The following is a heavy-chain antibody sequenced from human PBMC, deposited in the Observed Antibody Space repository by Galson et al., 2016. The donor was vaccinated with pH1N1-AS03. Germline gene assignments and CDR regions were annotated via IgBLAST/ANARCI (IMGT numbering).Heavy chain of an antibody. D-gene: IGHD5-24*01. CDR1: GFSLSTGGMR. Sequence: PALVKPPQTLTLTCTVSGFSLSTGGMRVSWIRQPPGKALEWLGRIDWDDGTFYSTSLKTRLTISKDTSKNQVVLTMVNMDPVDTGTYYCARTLNYNTGLDVWGPGATVTVSS. J-gene: IGHJ6*02. CDR3: ARTLNYNTGLDV. V-gene: IGHV2-70*04. CDR2: IDWDDGT.